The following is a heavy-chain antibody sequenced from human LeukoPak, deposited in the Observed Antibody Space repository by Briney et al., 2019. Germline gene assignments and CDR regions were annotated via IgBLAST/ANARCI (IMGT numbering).Heavy chain of an antibody. CDR1: GFTFSSYG. V-gene: IGHV3-30*03. J-gene: IGHJ4*02. Sequence: GRSLRLSCAASGFTFSSYGMHWVRQAPGKGLEGVAVISYDGSNKYYADSVKGRFTISRDNSKNTLYLQMNSLRAEDTAVYYCATDIVVVPAAIGWGQGTLVTVSS. D-gene: IGHD2-2*01. CDR3: ATDIVVVPAAIG. CDR2: ISYDGSNK.